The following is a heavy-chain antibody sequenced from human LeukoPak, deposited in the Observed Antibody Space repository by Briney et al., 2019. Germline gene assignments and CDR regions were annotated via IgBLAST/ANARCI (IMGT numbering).Heavy chain of an antibody. CDR1: GFTFTKYW. CDR3: ARDYYDSSGYSSPIDY. J-gene: IGHJ4*02. V-gene: IGHV3-7*01. D-gene: IGHD3-22*01. CDR2: IKQDGSDK. Sequence: PGGSLRLSCAASGFTFTKYWMTWVRQAPGKGREGVGNIKQDGSDKNYMDSVKGRFTISRDNTKNSVYLQMSSLRAEDTAVYYCARDYYDSSGYSSPIDYWGQGTLVTVSS.